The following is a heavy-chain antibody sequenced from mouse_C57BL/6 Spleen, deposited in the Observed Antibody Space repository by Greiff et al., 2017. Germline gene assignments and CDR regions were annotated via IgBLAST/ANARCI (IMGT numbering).Heavy chain of an antibody. CDR1: GYSITSGYY. CDR3: ARGGYSFDY. J-gene: IGHJ2*01. CDR2: ISYDGSN. Sequence: VQLQQSGPGLVKPSQSLSLTCSVTGYSITSGYYWNWIRQFPGNKLEWMGYISYDGSNNYNPSLKNRISITRATSKNQFFLKLNSVTTEDTATYSCARGGYSFDYWGQGTTLTVSS. D-gene: IGHD2-14*01. V-gene: IGHV3-6*01.